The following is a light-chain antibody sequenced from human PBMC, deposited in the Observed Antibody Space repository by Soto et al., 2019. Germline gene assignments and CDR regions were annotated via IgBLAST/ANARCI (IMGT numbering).Light chain of an antibody. V-gene: IGKV3-20*01. CDR1: QSVSSSY. Sequence: EIVFTESPGTLSLSPGETATLSCRASQSVSSSYLAWYQQKPGQAPRLLIYGASSRATGIPDRFSGSGSGTDFTPTISRLEPEDFAVYYCQQYGSSPKIACGQGTRLEIK. CDR3: QQYGSSPKIA. CDR2: GAS. J-gene: IGKJ5*01.